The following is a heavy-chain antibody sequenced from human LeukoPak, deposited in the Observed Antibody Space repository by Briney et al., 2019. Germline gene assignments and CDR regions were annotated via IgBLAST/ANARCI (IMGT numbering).Heavy chain of an antibody. CDR2: IYISGST. V-gene: IGHV4-4*07. CDR1: GASINSHY. J-gene: IGHJ4*02. Sequence: SETQSLTCTVSGASINSHYWSWIRQPAGKGLEWIGRIYISGSTNYNSSLQSRVTMSVDTSKNQFSLKLSSVTAADTAVYYCARALNPLPGTYYFDYWGQGTLVTVSS. D-gene: IGHD2-15*01. CDR3: ARALNPLPGTYYFDY.